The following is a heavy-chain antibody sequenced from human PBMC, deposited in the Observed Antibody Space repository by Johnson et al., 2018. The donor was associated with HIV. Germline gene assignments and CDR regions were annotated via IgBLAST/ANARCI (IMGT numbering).Heavy chain of an antibody. D-gene: IGHD5-18*01. J-gene: IGHJ3*02. CDR1: GFTFSSYA. Sequence: QVQLVESGGGVVQPGRSLRLSCAASGFTFSSYAMHWVRQAPGKGLEWVAVISYDGSNKYYADSVKGRFTISRDNSKNTLYLQMNSLRAEDTAVYYCTTYTTMGTMYVESKGGAFDIWGQGTMVTVSS. CDR3: TTYTTMGTMYVESKGGAFDI. V-gene: IGHV3-30-3*01. CDR2: ISYDGSNK.